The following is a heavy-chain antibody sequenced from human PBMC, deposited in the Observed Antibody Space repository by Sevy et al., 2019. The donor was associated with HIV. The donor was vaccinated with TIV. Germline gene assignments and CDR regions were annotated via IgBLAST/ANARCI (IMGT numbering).Heavy chain of an antibody. V-gene: IGHV1-69*13. J-gene: IGHJ4*02. Sequence: ASVKVSCKASGGTLNNYAFSWVRQAPGQGLEWVGGTIPIFGSKNNAPKFQGRVTITADESANTAYMLLGSLRSDDTAVYYCVVGASTAGCYHFDHWGQGTLVTVSS. D-gene: IGHD2-8*02. CDR1: GGTLNNYA. CDR3: VVGASTAGCYHFDH. CDR2: TIPIFGSK.